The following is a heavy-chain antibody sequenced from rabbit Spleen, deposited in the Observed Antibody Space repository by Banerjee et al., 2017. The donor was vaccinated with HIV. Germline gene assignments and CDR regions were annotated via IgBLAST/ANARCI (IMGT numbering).Heavy chain of an antibody. D-gene: IGHD8-1*01. V-gene: IGHV1S45*01. Sequence: QEQLEESGGGLVKPEGSLTLTCKASGFSFSDRDVMCWVRQAPGKGLEWIACISIVTGKSVYASWAKGRFIMSRTSSTTVTLQMTSLTAADTATYFCARDTGSSFSSYGMDLWGPGTLVTVS. CDR3: ARDTGSSFSSYGMDL. CDR1: GFSFSDRDV. CDR2: ISIVTGKS. J-gene: IGHJ6*01.